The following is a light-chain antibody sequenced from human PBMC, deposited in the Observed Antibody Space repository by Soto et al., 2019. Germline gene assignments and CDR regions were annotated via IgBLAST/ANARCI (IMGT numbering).Light chain of an antibody. CDR2: DVS. V-gene: IGLV2-14*01. J-gene: IGLJ2*01. CDR1: SSDVGGYNY. CDR3: SSYTSSSTLEVV. Sequence: QSVLTQPASVSGSPGQSIIISCTGTSSDVGGYNYVSWYQQHPGKAPKLMIYDVSNRPSGVSNRFSGSKSGNTASLTISGLQAEDEADYYCSSYTSSSTLEVVFGGGTKVTVL.